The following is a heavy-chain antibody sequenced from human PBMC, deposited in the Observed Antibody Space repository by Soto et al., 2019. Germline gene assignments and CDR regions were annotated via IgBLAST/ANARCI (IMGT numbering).Heavy chain of an antibody. J-gene: IGHJ5*02. CDR2: IYYSGST. CDR1: GGSISSGDYY. V-gene: IGHV4-30-4*01. D-gene: IGHD3-10*01. Sequence: SETLSLTCTVSGGSISSGDYYWSWIRQPPGKGLEWTGYIYYSGSTYYNPSLKSRVTMSLDAAKSHFSLELRSVTVADTAVYYCAREPISTPRGVTQVDPWGQGTQVTVSS. CDR3: AREPISTPRGVTQVDP.